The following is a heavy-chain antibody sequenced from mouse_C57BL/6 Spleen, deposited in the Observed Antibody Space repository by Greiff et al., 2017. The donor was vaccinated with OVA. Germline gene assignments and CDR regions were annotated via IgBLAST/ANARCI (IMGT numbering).Heavy chain of an antibody. Sequence: VQRVESGAELARPGASVTMSCKASGYTFTSYTMHWVKQRPGQGLEWIGYINPSSGYTKYNQKFKDKATLTADKSSSTAYMQLSSLTSEDSAVYYCARGGLPTHYFDYWGQGTTLTVSS. V-gene: IGHV1-4*01. D-gene: IGHD5-1*01. CDR2: INPSSGYT. CDR3: ARGGLPTHYFDY. J-gene: IGHJ2*01. CDR1: GYTFTSYT.